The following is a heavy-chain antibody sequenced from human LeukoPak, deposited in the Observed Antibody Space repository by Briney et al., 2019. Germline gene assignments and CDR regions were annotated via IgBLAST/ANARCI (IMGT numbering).Heavy chain of an antibody. D-gene: IGHD6-19*01. J-gene: IGHJ4*02. Sequence: PSETLSLTCTVSGGSISSYYWSWIRRPPGKGLEWIGYIYYSGSTNYNPSLKSRVTISVDTSKNQFSLKLSSVTAADTAVYYCARHTVAGDLYYFDYWGQGTLVTVSS. V-gene: IGHV4-59*08. CDR1: GGSISSYY. CDR2: IYYSGST. CDR3: ARHTVAGDLYYFDY.